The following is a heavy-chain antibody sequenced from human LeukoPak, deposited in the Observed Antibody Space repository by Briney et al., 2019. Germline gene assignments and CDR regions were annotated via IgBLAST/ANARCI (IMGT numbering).Heavy chain of an antibody. CDR3: VTGGSGHMPYDRPRY. J-gene: IGHJ4*02. CDR1: GFTFSSYA. V-gene: IGHV3-23*01. D-gene: IGHD3-22*01. Sequence: GGSLRLSCAVSGFTFSSYAMSWVRQAPGRGLEWVSGVSGRGGSTYYADSVKGRFTISRDNSKNTLYLQMNSLRAEDTAVYYCVTGGSGHMPYDRPRYWGQGTLVTVSS. CDR2: VSGRGGST.